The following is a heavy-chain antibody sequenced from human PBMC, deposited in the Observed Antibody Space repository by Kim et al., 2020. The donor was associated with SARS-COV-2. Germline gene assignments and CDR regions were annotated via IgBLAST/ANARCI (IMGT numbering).Heavy chain of an antibody. V-gene: IGHV4-59*01. J-gene: IGHJ6*02. D-gene: IGHD3-10*01. Sequence: SETLSLICTVSGGSISSYYWSWIRQPPGKGLEWIGYIYYSGSTNYNPSLKSRVTISVDTSKNQFSLKLSSVTAADTAVYYCARYGSGSYYNTKQLDYYYYGMDVWGQGTTVTVSS. CDR1: GGSISSYY. CDR3: ARYGSGSYYNTKQLDYYYYGMDV. CDR2: IYYSGST.